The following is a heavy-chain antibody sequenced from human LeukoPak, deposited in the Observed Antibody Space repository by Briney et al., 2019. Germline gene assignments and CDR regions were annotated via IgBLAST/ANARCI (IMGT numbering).Heavy chain of an antibody. V-gene: IGHV1-69*06. CDR1: GGTFSSYA. CDR2: IIPIFGTA. J-gene: IGHJ4*02. D-gene: IGHD2-15*01. Sequence: SVKVSCKASGGTFSSYAISWVRQAPGQGLEWMGGIIPIFGTANYAQKFQGRVTITADKSTSTAYMELSSLRSEDTAVYYCARDSPWHCSGGSCYSYWGQGTLVTVSS. CDR3: ARDSPWHCSGGSCYSY.